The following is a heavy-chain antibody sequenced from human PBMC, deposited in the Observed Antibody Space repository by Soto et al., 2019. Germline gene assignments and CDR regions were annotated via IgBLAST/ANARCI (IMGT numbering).Heavy chain of an antibody. CDR2: ISGSGGST. CDR3: AKVGRIAAAGTPQNFDY. J-gene: IGHJ4*02. CDR1: GFTFSSYA. D-gene: IGHD6-13*01. V-gene: IGHV3-23*01. Sequence: GGSLRLSCAASGFTFSSYAMSWVRQAPGKGLEWVSAISGSGGSTYYADSVKGRFTISRDNSKNTLYLQMNSLRAEDTAVYYCAKVGRIAAAGTPQNFDYWGQGTLLTVSS.